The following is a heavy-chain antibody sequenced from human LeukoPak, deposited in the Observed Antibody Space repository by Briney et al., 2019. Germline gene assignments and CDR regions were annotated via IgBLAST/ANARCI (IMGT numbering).Heavy chain of an antibody. D-gene: IGHD1-26*01. J-gene: IGHJ3*02. Sequence: PGGSLRLSCAASGFTFSSYAMHWVRQAPGKGLEWVSAISGSGGSTYYADSVKGRFTISRDNSKNTLYLQMNSLRAEDTAVYYCAKATVGVGATTGAFDIWGQGTMVTVSS. CDR1: GFTFSSYA. CDR2: ISGSGGST. V-gene: IGHV3-23*01. CDR3: AKATVGVGATTGAFDI.